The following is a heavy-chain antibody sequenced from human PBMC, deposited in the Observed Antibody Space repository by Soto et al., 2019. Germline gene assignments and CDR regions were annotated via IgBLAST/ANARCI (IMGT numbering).Heavy chain of an antibody. D-gene: IGHD2-2*01. Sequence: QVQLQESGPGLVKPPGTLSLTCTVSSGSITSSKWWSWVRQPPGKGLEWIGEIYHGGSTNYNPSLKGLVTISVDNSKNQFALQLNSVAGADTAVYYGASHLMMPSTRAFDSWGQGSLVTVSS. CDR1: SGSITSSKW. CDR2: IYHGGST. J-gene: IGHJ4*02. V-gene: IGHV4-4*03. CDR3: ASHLMMPSTRAFDS.